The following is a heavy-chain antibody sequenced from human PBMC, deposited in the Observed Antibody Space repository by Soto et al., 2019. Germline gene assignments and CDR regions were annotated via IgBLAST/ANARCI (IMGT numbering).Heavy chain of an antibody. Sequence: GGSLRLSGSASGFTFSSYSIHWVRQAPGKGLEYVSAISSNGGSTYYADSVKGRFTISRDNSKNTLYLQMSSLRAEDTAVYYCVKVRRVAAAGPFDYLGQGTLVTFSS. CDR1: GFTFSSYS. CDR2: ISSNGGST. J-gene: IGHJ4*02. CDR3: VKVRRVAAAGPFDY. D-gene: IGHD6-13*01. V-gene: IGHV3-64D*06.